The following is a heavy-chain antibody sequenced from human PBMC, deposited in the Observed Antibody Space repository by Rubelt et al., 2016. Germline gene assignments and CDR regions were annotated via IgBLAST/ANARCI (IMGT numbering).Heavy chain of an antibody. CDR2: ISFSGST. V-gene: IGHV4-31*03. CDR3: ARDACSTTSCYSDY. CDR1: GGSISSGGYY. D-gene: IGHD2-2*01. J-gene: IGHJ4*02. Sequence: QVQLQESGPGLLKLSETLSLTCTVSGGSISSGGYYWSWIRQHPEKGLEWIGYISFSGSTHYIPSLKSRVRISVETSKNHFSLKLGSSTSADTAVYFCARDACSTTSCYSDYWGQGILVTVSS.